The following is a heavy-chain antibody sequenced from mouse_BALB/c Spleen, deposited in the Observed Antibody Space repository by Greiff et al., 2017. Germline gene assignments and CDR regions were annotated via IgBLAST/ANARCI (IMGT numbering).Heavy chain of an antibody. CDR3: ARRLKYGNSEAMDY. CDR2: INPSNGGT. D-gene: IGHD2-10*02. V-gene: IGHV1S81*02. Sequence: QVQLQQSGAELVKPGASVKLSCKASGYTFTSYYMYWVKQRPGQGLEWIGEINPSNGGTNFNEKFKSKATLTVDKSSSTAYMQLSSPTSEDSAVYYCARRLKYGNSEAMDYWGQGTSVTVSS. J-gene: IGHJ4*01. CDR1: GYTFTSYY.